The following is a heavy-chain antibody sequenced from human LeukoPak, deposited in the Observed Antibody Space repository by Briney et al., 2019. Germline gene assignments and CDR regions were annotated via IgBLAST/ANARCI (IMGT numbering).Heavy chain of an antibody. CDR2: IYSGGST. CDR3: ARDVYSGYRATEHNWFDP. V-gene: IGHV3-66*02. CDR1: GFTVSSNY. D-gene: IGHD5-12*01. J-gene: IGHJ5*02. Sequence: GGSLRLSCAASGFTVSSNYMSWVRQAPGKGLEWVSVIYSGGSTYYADSVKGRFTISRDNSKNTLYLQMNSLRAEDTAVYYCARDVYSGYRATEHNWFDPWGQGTLVTVSS.